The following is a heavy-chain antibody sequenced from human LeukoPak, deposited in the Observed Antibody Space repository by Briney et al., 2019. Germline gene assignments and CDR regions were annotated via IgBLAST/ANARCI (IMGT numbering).Heavy chain of an antibody. CDR3: AREDCSGGSCYSAFDY. J-gene: IGHJ4*02. D-gene: IGHD2-15*01. V-gene: IGHV4-39*07. CDR2: IYYSGST. Sequence: SETLSLTCTVSGGSISSSSYYWGWIRQPPGKGLEWIGGIYYSGSTYYNPSLKSRVTISVDTSKNQFSLKLSSVTAADTAVYYCAREDCSGGSCYSAFDYWGQGTLVTVSS. CDR1: GGSISSSSYY.